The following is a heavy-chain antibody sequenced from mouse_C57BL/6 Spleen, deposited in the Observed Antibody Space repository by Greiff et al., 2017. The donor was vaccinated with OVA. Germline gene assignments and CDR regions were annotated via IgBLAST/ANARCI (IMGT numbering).Heavy chain of an antibody. CDR2: ISSGSSTI. J-gene: IGHJ2*01. D-gene: IGHD2-4*01. CDR1: GFTFSDYG. Sequence: DVKLVESGGGLVKPGGSLKLSCAASGFTFSDYGMHWVRQAPEKGLAWVAYISSGSSTIYYAATVKGRFTLSRDNAKHTLFLQMTSLCAEDTAMYYCARPRDYDEVDYWGQGTTRTVSS. CDR3: ARPRDYDEVDY. V-gene: IGHV5-17*01.